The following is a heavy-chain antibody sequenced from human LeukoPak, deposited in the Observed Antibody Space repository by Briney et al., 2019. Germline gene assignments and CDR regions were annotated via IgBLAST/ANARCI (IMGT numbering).Heavy chain of an antibody. D-gene: IGHD4-17*01. V-gene: IGHV3-21*01. CDR1: GLTFSSYA. CDR2: ISSSSSYI. CDR3: ARDRYGDYGFDY. J-gene: IGHJ4*02. Sequence: GGSLRLSCAASGLTFSSYAMSWVRQAPGKGLEWVSSISSSSSYIYYADSVKGRFTISRDNAKNSLYLQMNSLRAEDTAVYYCARDRYGDYGFDYWGQGTLVTVSS.